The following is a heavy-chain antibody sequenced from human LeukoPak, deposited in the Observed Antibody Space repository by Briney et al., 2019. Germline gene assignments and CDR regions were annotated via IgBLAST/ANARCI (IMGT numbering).Heavy chain of an antibody. V-gene: IGHV1-69*02. D-gene: IGHD6-6*01. Sequence: SVKVSCKASGGTFSSYTISWVRQAPGQGLEWMGRIIPILGIANYAQKFQGRVTITADKSTSTAYMELSSLRSEDTAVYYCASQYSSSSRVYVDYWGQGTLVTVSS. CDR3: ASQYSSSSRVYVDY. CDR2: IIPILGIA. J-gene: IGHJ4*02. CDR1: GGTFSSYT.